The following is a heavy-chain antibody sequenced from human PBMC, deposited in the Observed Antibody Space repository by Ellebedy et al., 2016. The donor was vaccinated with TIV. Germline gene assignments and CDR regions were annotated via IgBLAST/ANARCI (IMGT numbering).Heavy chain of an antibody. CDR1: GLTVSSNY. Sequence: GESLKISCAASGLTVSSNYINWVRQAPGKGLDWVSVFYSDGRTYFADSVKGRFTVSRDITRNTLYLQMNSLRAEDTAVYYCARWGLIDSRGYYSPNYYYSGMDVWGQGTTVTVSS. CDR3: ARWGLIDSRGYYSPNYYYSGMDV. J-gene: IGHJ6*02. V-gene: IGHV3-66*01. CDR2: FYSDGRT. D-gene: IGHD3-22*01.